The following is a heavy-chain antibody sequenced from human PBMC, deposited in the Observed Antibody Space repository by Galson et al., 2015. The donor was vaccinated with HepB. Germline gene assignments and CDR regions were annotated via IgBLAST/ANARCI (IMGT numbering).Heavy chain of an antibody. CDR3: ARDRQQLVLYFDY. CDR2: INAGNGNT. V-gene: IGHV1-3*01. J-gene: IGHJ4*02. D-gene: IGHD6-13*01. Sequence: SVKVSCKASGYTFTSYAMRWVRQAPGQRLEWMGWINAGNGNTKYSQKFQGRVTITRDTSASTAYMELSSLRSEDTAVYYCARDRQQLVLYFDYWGQGTLVTVSS. CDR1: GYTFTSYA.